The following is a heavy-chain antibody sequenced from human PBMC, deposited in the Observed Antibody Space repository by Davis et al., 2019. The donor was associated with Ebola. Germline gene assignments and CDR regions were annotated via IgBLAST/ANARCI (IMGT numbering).Heavy chain of an antibody. J-gene: IGHJ3*02. CDR1: GFTFSDYY. CDR3: ARGSGGLDIVPSCSSASCYVDSFDI. Sequence: GESLKISCAASGFTFSDYYMSWIRQAPGKGLEWVSYLRRSGCTIYYADSVKGRFTISRDNAENALYLQMNSLRAEDTAVYYCARGSGGLDIVPSCSSASCYVDSFDIWGQGTMVTVSS. CDR2: LRRSGCTI. D-gene: IGHD2-2*01. V-gene: IGHV3-11*01.